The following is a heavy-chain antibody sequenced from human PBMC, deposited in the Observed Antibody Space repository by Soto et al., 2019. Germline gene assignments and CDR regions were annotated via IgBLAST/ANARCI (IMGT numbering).Heavy chain of an antibody. CDR1: GFTFSSYG. CDR3: ARAASEYYYYMDV. J-gene: IGHJ6*03. CDR2: IWYDGSNK. Sequence: GGSLRLSCAASGFTFSSYGMHWVRQAPGKGLEWVAVIWYDGSNKYYADSVKGRFTISRDNSKNTLYLQMNSLRAEDTAVYYCARAASEYYYYMDVWGKGTTVTVSS. V-gene: IGHV3-33*01.